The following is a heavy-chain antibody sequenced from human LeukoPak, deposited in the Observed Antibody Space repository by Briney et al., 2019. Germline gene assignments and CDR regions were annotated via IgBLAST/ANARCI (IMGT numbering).Heavy chain of an antibody. V-gene: IGHV4-39*01. D-gene: IGHD2-21*02. CDR3: ATTYCGGDCYPAW. CDR1: GGSISSSGYY. J-gene: IGHJ4*02. CDR2: IYYSGST. Sequence: IPSETLSLTCSVSGGSISSSGYYWGWIRQPPGKGLEWIGNIYYSGSTYYNPSLKSRLTISVDTSKNQFSLKLSSAAAADTAVYYCATTYCGGDCYPAWWGQGTLVTVSS.